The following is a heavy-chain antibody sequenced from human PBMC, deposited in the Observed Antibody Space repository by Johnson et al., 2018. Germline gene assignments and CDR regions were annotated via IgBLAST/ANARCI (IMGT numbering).Heavy chain of an antibody. CDR2: IIPIFGTT. J-gene: IGHJ3*02. CDR1: GGTFSSYA. CDR3: ARDTYYYDSSGYYIGCDAFDI. D-gene: IGHD3-22*01. V-gene: IGHV1-69*01. Sequence: QVQLVQSGAEVKKPGSSXKVSCKASGGTFSSYAISWVRQAPGQGLEWMGGIIPIFGTTNYAQKFQGRVTITADESTRTAYMELSSLRSEETAVYYCARDTYYYDSSGYYIGCDAFDIWGQGTMVTVSS.